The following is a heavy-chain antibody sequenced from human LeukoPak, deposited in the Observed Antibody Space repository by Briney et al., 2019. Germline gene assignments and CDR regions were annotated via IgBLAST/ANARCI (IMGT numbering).Heavy chain of an antibody. V-gene: IGHV4-59*12. CDR2: IYYSGST. CDR3: ASDIAVAGTAAFDI. J-gene: IGHJ3*02. D-gene: IGHD6-19*01. Sequence: PSETLSLTCTVSGGSISSYYWSWIRQPPGKGLEWIGYIYYSGSTNYNPSLKSRVTISVDTSKNQFSLKLSSVTAADTAVYYCASDIAVAGTAAFDIWGQGTMVTVSS. CDR1: GGSISSYY.